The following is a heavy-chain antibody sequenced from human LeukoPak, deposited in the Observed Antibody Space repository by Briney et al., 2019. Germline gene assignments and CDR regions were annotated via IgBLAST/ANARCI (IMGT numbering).Heavy chain of an antibody. CDR2: INPNHGTT. CDR3: ARGDVLDRSVYNWFDP. J-gene: IGHJ5*02. Sequence: ASVKVSCTASGYTFTGYYMHWVRQAPGQGLEWMGIINPNHGTTTYAQKFQGRVTMTRDTSTSTVYMELSSLRSEDTALYYCARGDVLDRSVYNWFDPWGQGTLVIVSS. CDR1: GYTFTGYY. V-gene: IGHV1-46*01. D-gene: IGHD3-22*01.